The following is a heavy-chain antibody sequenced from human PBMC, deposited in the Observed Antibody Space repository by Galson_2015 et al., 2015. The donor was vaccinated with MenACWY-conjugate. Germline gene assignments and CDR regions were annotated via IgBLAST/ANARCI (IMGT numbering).Heavy chain of an antibody. Sequence: SVKVSCKASGYTFTSYGISWVRQAPGQGLEWMGWISPYNGNTNYAQKLQGRVTMTTDTSTSTAYIELRSLRSDDTAVYYCARDVWFGDFDYWGQGTLVTVSS. CDR3: ARDVWFGDFDY. J-gene: IGHJ4*02. CDR2: ISPYNGNT. D-gene: IGHD3-10*01. V-gene: IGHV1-18*01. CDR1: GYTFTSYG.